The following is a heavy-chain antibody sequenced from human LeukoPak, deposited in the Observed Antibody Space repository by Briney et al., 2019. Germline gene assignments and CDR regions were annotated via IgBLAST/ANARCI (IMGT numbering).Heavy chain of an antibody. CDR3: ARGKRGPNPKFGYSYGHGSYHFDY. J-gene: IGHJ4*02. CDR2: INHSGST. D-gene: IGHD5-18*01. V-gene: IGHV4-34*01. CDR1: GGSFSGYY. Sequence: SETLSLTCAVYGGSFSGYYWSWIRQPPGKGLEWIGEINHSGSTNYNPSLKSRVTISVDTSKNQFSLKLSSVTAADTAVYYCARGKRGPNPKFGYSYGHGSYHFDYWGQGTLVTVSS.